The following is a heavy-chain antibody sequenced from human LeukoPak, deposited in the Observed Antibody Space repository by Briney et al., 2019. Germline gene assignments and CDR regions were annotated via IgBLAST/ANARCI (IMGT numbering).Heavy chain of an antibody. V-gene: IGHV4-38-2*02. CDR2: IYHSGSI. Sequence: SETLSLTCTVSGYSISNGYYWGWIRQPPRKGLEWIGSIYHSGSIYYNPSLKSRVTISVDTSKNQFSLKLSSVTAADTAVYYCARGVQSTVTTFDYWGQGTLVTVSS. CDR3: ARGVQSTVTTFDY. D-gene: IGHD4-17*01. CDR1: GYSISNGYY. J-gene: IGHJ4*02.